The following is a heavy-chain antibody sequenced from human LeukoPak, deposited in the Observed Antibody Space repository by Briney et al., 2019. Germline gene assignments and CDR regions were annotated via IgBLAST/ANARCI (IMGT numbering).Heavy chain of an antibody. CDR1: GGSISSNTYY. CDR2: ISYTGTT. Sequence: SETLSLTCTVSGGSISSNTYYWGWIRQPPGKGLEWIGSISYTGTTFYNPSLKSRVTMSVDTSKNQFSLKLNSVTAADTDVYYCAGLPGGSSLNYWGQGALVTVSS. D-gene: IGHD5-18*01. V-gene: IGHV4-39*01. J-gene: IGHJ4*02. CDR3: AGLPGGSSLNY.